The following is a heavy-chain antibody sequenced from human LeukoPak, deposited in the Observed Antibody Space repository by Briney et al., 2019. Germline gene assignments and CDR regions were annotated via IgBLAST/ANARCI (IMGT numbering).Heavy chain of an antibody. CDR3: ATEKAGTVDY. Sequence: GGSLRLSCAASGFTFSNAWMSWVRQAPGKGLEWVGRIKTKTDGGTTDYAAPVKGRFTISRDDSKNTLYLLMNSLKTEDTAMYYCATEKAGTVDYWGQGTLVTVSS. CDR2: IKTKTDGGTT. V-gene: IGHV3-15*01. J-gene: IGHJ4*02. D-gene: IGHD6-13*01. CDR1: GFTFSNAW.